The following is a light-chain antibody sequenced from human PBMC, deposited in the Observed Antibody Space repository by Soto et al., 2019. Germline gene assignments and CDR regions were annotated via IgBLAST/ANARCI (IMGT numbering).Light chain of an antibody. CDR2: RAS. CDR3: QQSYNSPPWT. V-gene: IGKV1-39*01. J-gene: IGKJ1*01. CDR1: QTISTS. Sequence: DIQMTQSPSSLSASVGDRVTISCRASQTISTSLNWYQQKPGTAPRILIYRASSVKSGVPPRFSSSGSGRDFTLTISSLRPEDIATYFCQQSYNSPPWTFGQGTKVEVK.